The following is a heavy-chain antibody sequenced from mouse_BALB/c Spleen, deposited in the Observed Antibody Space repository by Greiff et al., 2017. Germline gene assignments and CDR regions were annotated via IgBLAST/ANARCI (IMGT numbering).Heavy chain of an antibody. CDR2: IDPETGGT. CDR1: GYTFTDYE. V-gene: IGHV1-15*01. CDR3: TRKGIYYDYDWFAY. D-gene: IGHD2-4*01. J-gene: IGHJ3*01. Sequence: QVHVKQSGAELVRPGASVTLSCKASGYTFTDYEMHWVKQTPVHGLEWIGAIDPETGGTAYNQKFKGKATLTADKSSSTAYMELRSLTSEDSAVYYFTRKGIYYDYDWFAYWGQGTLVTVSA.